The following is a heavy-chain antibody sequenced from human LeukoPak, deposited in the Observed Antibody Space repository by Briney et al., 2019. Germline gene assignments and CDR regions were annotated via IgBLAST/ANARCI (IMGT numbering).Heavy chain of an antibody. CDR2: IRYDGSNK. CDR3: AKDHLNYYDSSGYYPPGY. J-gene: IGHJ4*02. V-gene: IGHV3-30*02. D-gene: IGHD3-22*01. Sequence: GGSLRLSCAASGFTFSSYGMHWVRQAPGKGLEWVAFIRYDGSNKYCADSVKGRFTISRDNSKNTLYLQMNSLRAEDTAVYYCAKDHLNYYDSSGYYPPGYWGQGTLVTVSS. CDR1: GFTFSSYG.